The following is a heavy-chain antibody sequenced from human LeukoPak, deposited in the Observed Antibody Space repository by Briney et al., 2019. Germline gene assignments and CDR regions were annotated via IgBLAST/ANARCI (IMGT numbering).Heavy chain of an antibody. Sequence: PSETLSLTCTVSGGSISSGGYYWSWIRQHPGKGLEWIGYIYYSGSTYYNPSLKSRVTISVDTSKNQFSLKLSSVTAADTAVYYCARAEDSYGDLFDYWGQGTLVTVSS. D-gene: IGHD5-18*01. CDR2: IYYSGST. CDR1: GGSISSGGYY. J-gene: IGHJ4*02. V-gene: IGHV4-31*03. CDR3: ARAEDSYGDLFDY.